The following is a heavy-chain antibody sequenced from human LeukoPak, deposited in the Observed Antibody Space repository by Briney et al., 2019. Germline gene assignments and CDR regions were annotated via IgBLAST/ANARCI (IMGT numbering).Heavy chain of an antibody. CDR1: GYTFTNYG. CDR2: ISTYDHDT. CDR3: VRDYFCSGGTCDDCFDP. Sequence: ASVKVSCKASGYTFTNYGISWVRQAPGQGLEWMAWISTYDHDTNYAQKFRGRVTMTTDTSTGTAYMELRSLGSDDTAVYYCVRDYFCSGGTCDDCFDPWGRGTLVTVSS. D-gene: IGHD2-15*01. V-gene: IGHV1-18*01. J-gene: IGHJ5*02.